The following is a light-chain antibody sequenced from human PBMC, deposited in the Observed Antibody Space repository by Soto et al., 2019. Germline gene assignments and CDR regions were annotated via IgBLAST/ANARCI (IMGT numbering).Light chain of an antibody. CDR2: GAS. V-gene: IGKV3-15*01. CDR3: QQYNSWTTIT. Sequence: EIVMTQSPATLSVSPGERATLSCRASQSISSKLGWYQQRPGKAPRLLIYGASTRATGIPARFSGSGSGTEFTLTISSLQSEDSAVYYCQQYNSWTTITFGQGTRLEIK. CDR1: QSISSK. J-gene: IGKJ5*01.